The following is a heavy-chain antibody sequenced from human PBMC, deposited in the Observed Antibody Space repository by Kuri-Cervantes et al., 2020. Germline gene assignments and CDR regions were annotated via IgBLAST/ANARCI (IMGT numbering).Heavy chain of an antibody. D-gene: IGHD1-26*01. CDR2: IYTSGST. CDR3: ARDWGVGATKGTWYNWFDP. Sequence: SETLSLTCTVSGGSISSYYWSWIRQPAGKGLEWIGRIYTSGSTNYNPSLKSRVHISVDTSKNQLSLKLSSVTAADTAVYYCARDWGVGATKGTWYNWFDPWGQGTLVTVSS. CDR1: GGSISSYY. J-gene: IGHJ5*02. V-gene: IGHV4-4*07.